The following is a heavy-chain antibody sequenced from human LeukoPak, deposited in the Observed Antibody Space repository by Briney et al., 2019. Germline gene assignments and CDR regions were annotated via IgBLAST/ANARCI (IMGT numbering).Heavy chain of an antibody. D-gene: IGHD3-22*01. CDR1: GFTVSDYY. Sequence: PGGSLRLSCAVSGFTVSDYYMSWVRQAPGKGLEWVSVIYSGGKTYYADSVKGRFTISRDGSKNTLHLQMNSLRAEDTAVYYCARINYYDGSGFYRDYWGQGTLVTVSS. CDR3: ARINYYDGSGFYRDY. J-gene: IGHJ4*02. V-gene: IGHV3-53*01. CDR2: IYSGGKT.